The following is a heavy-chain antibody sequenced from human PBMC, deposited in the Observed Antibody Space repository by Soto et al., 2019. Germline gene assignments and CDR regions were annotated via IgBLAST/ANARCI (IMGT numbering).Heavy chain of an antibody. V-gene: IGHV3-48*03. D-gene: IGHD3-22*01. J-gene: IGHJ4*02. CDR2: ISTDGIRK. CDR1: RFPFRSYD. Sequence: EVHLVESGGGLVQPGGSLSLSCAASRFPFRSYDMNCLQQAPGKGLEWVSYISTDGIRKYYADSVKARFTISRDNAKNSLFLHMNSLRAEDTAVYYCARDPNLPTYGTSGCDSWGQGTLVTVSS. CDR3: ARDPNLPTYGTSGCDS.